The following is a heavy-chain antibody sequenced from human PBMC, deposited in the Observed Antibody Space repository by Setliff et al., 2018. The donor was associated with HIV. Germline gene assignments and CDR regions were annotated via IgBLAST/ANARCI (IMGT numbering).Heavy chain of an antibody. J-gene: IGHJ4*02. CDR2: VSHSGST. Sequence: SETLSLTCALSGYPISSGYFWGWIRQPPGKGLEWIAIVSHSGSTYYNPSLKSRVTISMDTSKTQFSLKLSSVTAADTAVYYCARDYGQEDSAMDFNFWGQGALVTVSS. V-gene: IGHV4-38-2*02. CDR1: GYPISSGYF. D-gene: IGHD5-18*01. CDR3: ARDYGQEDSAMDFNF.